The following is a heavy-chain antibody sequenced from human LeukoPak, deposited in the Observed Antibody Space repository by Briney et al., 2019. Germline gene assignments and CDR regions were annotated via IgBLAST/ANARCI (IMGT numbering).Heavy chain of an antibody. CDR1: GFTFSSYA. D-gene: IGHD3-10*01. CDR3: AXDSTYYYGSGSQDY. Sequence: GGSLRLSCAASGFTFSSYAMSWVRQAPGKGLEWVSAISGSGGSTYYADSVKGRFTISRDNSKNTLYLQMNSLRAEDTAVYYCAXDSTYYYGSGSQDYWGQGTLVTVSS. CDR2: ISGSGGST. J-gene: IGHJ4*02. V-gene: IGHV3-23*01.